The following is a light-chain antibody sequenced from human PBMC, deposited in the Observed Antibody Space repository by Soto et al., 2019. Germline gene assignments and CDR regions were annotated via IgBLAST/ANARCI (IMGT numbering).Light chain of an antibody. CDR3: QQINSVSRT. Sequence: DIQMTQSPSTLSAYVGDRVTITCRANQSINSWLAWYQQKPGKAPKILIYKASNLESGVPARFSGSGSGTEFTLTISSLQPDDFATYYCQQINSVSRTFGQGTKVEIK. V-gene: IGKV1-5*03. CDR1: QSINSW. CDR2: KAS. J-gene: IGKJ1*01.